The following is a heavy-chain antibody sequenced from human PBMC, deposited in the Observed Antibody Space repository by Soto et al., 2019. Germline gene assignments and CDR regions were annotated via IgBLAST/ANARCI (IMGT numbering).Heavy chain of an antibody. V-gene: IGHV4-39*01. Sequence: SETLSLTCTVSGDSITSNSYFWAWIRQPPGKGLEWIGSIYYSGTTYYNPSLKSRVTISVDRSKNQFSLKLSSVTAATTAVYYCARHFSVDYFDYWGQGALVTVSS. CDR3: ARHFSVDYFDY. J-gene: IGHJ4*02. CDR1: GDSITSNSYF. CDR2: IYYSGTT.